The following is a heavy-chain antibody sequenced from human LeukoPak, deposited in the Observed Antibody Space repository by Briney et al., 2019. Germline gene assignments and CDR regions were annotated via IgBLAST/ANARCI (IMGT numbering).Heavy chain of an antibody. CDR1: GGSFSTSG. Sequence: ASVKVSCKASGGSFSTSGFSWVRQAPGQGLEWMGGVIPIYGTPSYAQKFQGRVTITTDESTSTAYMELSSLRSEDTAVYYCARDHWGIVENGYDYFYYDMDVWGQGTTVTVSS. CDR2: VIPIYGTP. CDR3: ARDHWGIVENGYDYFYYDMDV. V-gene: IGHV1-69*05. D-gene: IGHD7-27*01. J-gene: IGHJ6*02.